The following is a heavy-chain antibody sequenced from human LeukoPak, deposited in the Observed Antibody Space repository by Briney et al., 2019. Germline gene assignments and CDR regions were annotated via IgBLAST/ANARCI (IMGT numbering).Heavy chain of an antibody. Sequence: SETLSLTCAVYGGSFSGYYWSWIRQPPGKGLEWIGDINHSGSTNYNPSLKSRVTISVDTSKNQFSLKLSSVTAADTAVYYCARASIAVGYNWFDPWGQGTLVTVSS. CDR3: ARASIAVGYNWFDP. CDR2: INHSGST. D-gene: IGHD6-19*01. J-gene: IGHJ5*02. V-gene: IGHV4-34*01. CDR1: GGSFSGYY.